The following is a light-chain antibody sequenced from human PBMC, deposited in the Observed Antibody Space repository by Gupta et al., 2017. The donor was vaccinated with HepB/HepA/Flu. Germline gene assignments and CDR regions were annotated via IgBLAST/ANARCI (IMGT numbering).Light chain of an antibody. Sequence: EIVLTQSPGTLSLSPGERATLSCRASQSVSSSYLAWYQQKPGQAPRLLIYGASSRATGIPDRLSGSGSGTEFTLTISRLEPEDLAVYYCQQYCRSLFTFGHGTKLDIK. J-gene: IGKJ3*01. V-gene: IGKV3-20*01. CDR3: QQYCRSLFT. CDR1: QSVSSSY. CDR2: GAS.